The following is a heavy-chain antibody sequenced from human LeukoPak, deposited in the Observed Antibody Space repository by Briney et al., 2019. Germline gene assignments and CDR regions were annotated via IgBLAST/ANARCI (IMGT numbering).Heavy chain of an antibody. CDR1: GGSFSGYY. Sequence: ETLSLTCSVYGGSFSGYYWSWVRQIPGKGLEWVSAISGSDDGTYYADSVKGRFTISRDNSRNTLYLQMNTLRAEDTAVYFCAKSPVSSCRGSFCYPFDYWGQGNLVTVSS. D-gene: IGHD2-15*01. V-gene: IGHV3-23*01. CDR2: ISGSDDGT. J-gene: IGHJ4*02. CDR3: AKSPVSSCRGSFCYPFDY.